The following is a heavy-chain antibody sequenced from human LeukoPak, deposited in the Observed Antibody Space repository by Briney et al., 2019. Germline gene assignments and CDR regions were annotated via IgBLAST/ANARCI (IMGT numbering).Heavy chain of an antibody. CDR1: GGSISSYY. CDR2: IYYSGST. V-gene: IGHV4-59*01. Sequence: SETLSLTCTVSGGSISSYYWSWIRQPPGKGLEWIGYIYYSGSTNYNPSLKSRVTISVDTSKNQFSLKLSSVTAADTAVYYCASSVTTPMGSFDYWGQGTLVTVSS. CDR3: ASSVTTPMGSFDY. D-gene: IGHD4-17*01. J-gene: IGHJ4*02.